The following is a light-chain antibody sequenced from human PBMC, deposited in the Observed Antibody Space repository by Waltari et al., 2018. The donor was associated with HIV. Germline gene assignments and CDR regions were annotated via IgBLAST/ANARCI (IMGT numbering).Light chain of an antibody. CDR2: EVN. J-gene: IGLJ2*01. CDR1: SSDVGRYDY. Sequence: QSALTQPPSASGSPGQSVTISCTGNSSDVGRYDYVSWYQQHPGKAPKLLIYEVNKRPSGVPYRFSGSKSGNTASLTVSGLQSEDEAEYYCTSYAGINPVAFGGGTNLTVL. V-gene: IGLV2-8*01. CDR3: TSYAGINPVA.